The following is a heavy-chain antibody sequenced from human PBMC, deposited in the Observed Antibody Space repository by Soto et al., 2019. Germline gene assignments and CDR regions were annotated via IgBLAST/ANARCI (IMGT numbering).Heavy chain of an antibody. CDR3: ARGDPPLWFGE. Sequence: QVQLVESGGGLVKPGGSLRLSCAASGFTFSDYYMSWIRQAPGKGLEWVSYISSSSSYTNYADSVKGRFTISRDNAKNPLYLQMSSLRGEDTAVYYCARGDPPLWFGEGGQGTTVTVSS. CDR1: GFTFSDYY. J-gene: IGHJ6*02. D-gene: IGHD3-10*01. CDR2: ISSSSSYT. V-gene: IGHV3-11*05.